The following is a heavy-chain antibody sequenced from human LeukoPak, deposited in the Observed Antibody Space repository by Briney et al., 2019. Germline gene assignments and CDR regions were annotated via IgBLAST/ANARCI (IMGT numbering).Heavy chain of an antibody. CDR3: ARVNSQPLLYPLPTGFDY. D-gene: IGHD2-2*02. Sequence: SETLSLTCAVYGGSFSGYYWSWIRQPPGKGLEWTGEINHSGSTNYNPSLKSRVTISVDTSKNQFSLKLSSVTAADTAVYYCARVNSQPLLYPLPTGFDYWGQGTLVTVSS. J-gene: IGHJ4*02. CDR2: INHSGST. CDR1: GGSFSGYY. V-gene: IGHV4-34*01.